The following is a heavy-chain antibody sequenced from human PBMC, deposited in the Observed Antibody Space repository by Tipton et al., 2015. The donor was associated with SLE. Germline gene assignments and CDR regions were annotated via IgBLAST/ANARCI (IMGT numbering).Heavy chain of an antibody. V-gene: IGHV4-39*07. CDR1: GGSISSSHYY. D-gene: IGHD2-21*01. Sequence: LRLSCTVSGGSISSSHYYWDWIRQPPGKGLEWLGSIYSSGGTYYNPSLKSRVTISVDTSKNQFSLELSSVTAADTAVYYCAREVITITDSDAFDIWGQGTMVTVSS. CDR3: AREVITITDSDAFDI. J-gene: IGHJ3*02. CDR2: IYSSGGT.